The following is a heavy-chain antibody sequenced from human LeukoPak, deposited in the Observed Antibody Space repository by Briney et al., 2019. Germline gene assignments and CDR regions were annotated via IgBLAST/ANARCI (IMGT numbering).Heavy chain of an antibody. D-gene: IGHD6-13*01. J-gene: IGHJ4*02. Sequence: GGSLRLSCAASEFTFSTYAMHWVRQAPGKGLEWVALISYDGRNKYYADSVKGRFTISRDNSKNTLYLQMNSLRAEDTAVYYCARDGGSSWYFDYWGQGTLVTVSS. CDR3: ARDGGSSWYFDY. CDR2: ISYDGRNK. V-gene: IGHV3-30*03. CDR1: EFTFSTYA.